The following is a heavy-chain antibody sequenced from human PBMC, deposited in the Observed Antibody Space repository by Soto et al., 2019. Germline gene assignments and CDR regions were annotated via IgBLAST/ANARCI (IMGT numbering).Heavy chain of an antibody. J-gene: IGHJ3*02. CDR1: GGTFSSYA. Sequence: RASVKVSFKASGGTFSSYAISWVRQAPGQGLEWMGGIIPIFGTANYAQKFQGRVTITADESTSTAYMELSSLRSEDTAVYYCASGEFGITMIVVVRGEPRTIKRWAFDIWGQGTMVTVSS. CDR3: ASGEFGITMIVVVRGEPRTIKRWAFDI. CDR2: IIPIFGTA. D-gene: IGHD3-22*01. V-gene: IGHV1-69*13.